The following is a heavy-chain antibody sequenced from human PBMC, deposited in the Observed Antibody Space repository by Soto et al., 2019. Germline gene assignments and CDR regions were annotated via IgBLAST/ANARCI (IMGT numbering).Heavy chain of an antibody. J-gene: IGHJ6*03. D-gene: IGHD3-16*02. Sequence: PGGSLRLSCAASGFTFSNFGMYWVRQAPGKGLKWVAVIWYDGSHEYYADSVKGRFTISRDNSKNTLYLQMNSLRAEDTALYHCARGAKLDSYYDYIWGSYRYNYYYYYMDVWGKGTTVTVSS. CDR1: GFTFSNFG. V-gene: IGHV3-33*01. CDR3: ARGAKLDSYYDYIWGSYRYNYYYYYMDV. CDR2: IWYDGSHE.